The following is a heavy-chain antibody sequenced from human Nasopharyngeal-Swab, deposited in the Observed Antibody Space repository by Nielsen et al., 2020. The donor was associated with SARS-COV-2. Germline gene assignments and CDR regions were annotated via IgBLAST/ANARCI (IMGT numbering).Heavy chain of an antibody. V-gene: IGHV3-48*04. CDR1: GLTLSGHA. Sequence: GESLKISCAASGLTLSGHAMNWVRQAPGKGLEWLAYISSSSGTIYYTDSVTGRFTISRDNAKNSLYLQMNSLRAEDTAIYYCARYSTYCSGGTCYNPLHYWGQGTLVTVSS. D-gene: IGHD2-15*01. CDR2: ISSSSGTI. J-gene: IGHJ4*02. CDR3: ARYSTYCSGGTCYNPLHY.